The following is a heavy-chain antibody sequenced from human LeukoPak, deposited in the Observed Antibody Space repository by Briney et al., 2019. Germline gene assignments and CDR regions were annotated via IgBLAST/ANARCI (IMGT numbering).Heavy chain of an antibody. Sequence: GGSLRLSCTASGFTFGDYAMSWFRQAPGKGLEWVGFIRSKAYGGTTEYAASVKGRFTISRDDSKSIAYLQMNSLKTEDTAVYYRTRDLGYSRPSFDYWGQGTLVTVSS. CDR2: IRSKAYGGTT. J-gene: IGHJ4*02. D-gene: IGHD5-18*01. V-gene: IGHV3-49*03. CDR1: GFTFGDYA. CDR3: TRDLGYSRPSFDY.